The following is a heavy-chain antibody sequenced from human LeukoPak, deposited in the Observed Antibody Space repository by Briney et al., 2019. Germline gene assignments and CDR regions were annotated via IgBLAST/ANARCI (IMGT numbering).Heavy chain of an antibody. CDR1: GGSISSYY. D-gene: IGHD6-19*01. CDR3: ARGGSSGWHDY. Sequence: SETLSLTCTVSGGSISSYYWTWIRQPPGKGLEWIGYIYYSGSTNYNPSLKSRVTISVDTSKNQFSLKLSSVTAADTAVYYCARGGSSGWHDYWGQGTLVTVSS. CDR2: IYYSGST. V-gene: IGHV4-59*12. J-gene: IGHJ4*02.